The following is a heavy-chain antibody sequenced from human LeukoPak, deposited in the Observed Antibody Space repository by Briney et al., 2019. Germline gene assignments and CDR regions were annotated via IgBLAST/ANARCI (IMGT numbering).Heavy chain of an antibody. Sequence: ASVKVSCKASGYTFTDYYMHWVRQAPGQGFEWMGWINPNDGDTNYAQKFQGRVTMTRDTSISTAYMELSRLRSDDTAVYYCARDPYCSGGSCPLNWFDPWGQGTLVTVSS. D-gene: IGHD2-15*01. CDR1: GYTFTDYY. V-gene: IGHV1-2*02. J-gene: IGHJ5*02. CDR2: INPNDGDT. CDR3: ARDPYCSGGSCPLNWFDP.